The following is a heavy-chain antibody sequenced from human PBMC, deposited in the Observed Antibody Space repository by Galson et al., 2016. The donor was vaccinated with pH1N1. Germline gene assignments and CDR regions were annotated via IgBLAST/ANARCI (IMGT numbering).Heavy chain of an antibody. D-gene: IGHD5-24*01. CDR2: INPNSGGT. CDR3: AKGYILDY. V-gene: IGHV1-2*04. J-gene: IGHJ4*02. CDR1: GYTFTDYY. Sequence: KASGYTFTDYYMHWVRQAPGQGLEWMGWINPNSGGTHYAQKFQAWVTLTRDTSISTAYMELSRLRSDDTAVYYCAKGYILDYWGQGTLVTVSS.